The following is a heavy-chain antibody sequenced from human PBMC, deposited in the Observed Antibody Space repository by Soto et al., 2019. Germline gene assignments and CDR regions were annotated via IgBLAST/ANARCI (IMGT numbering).Heavy chain of an antibody. V-gene: IGHV3-23*01. CDR3: AKAGAARKPHSSGWYAGFN. J-gene: IGHJ4*02. D-gene: IGHD6-19*01. Sequence: GGSLRLSCAASGFTFSSYAMSWVRQAPGKGLEWVSAISGSGGSTYYADSVKGRFTISRDNSKNTLYLQMNSLRAEDTAVYYCAKAGAARKPHSSGWYAGFNWGQGTLVTVSS. CDR2: ISGSGGST. CDR1: GFTFSSYA.